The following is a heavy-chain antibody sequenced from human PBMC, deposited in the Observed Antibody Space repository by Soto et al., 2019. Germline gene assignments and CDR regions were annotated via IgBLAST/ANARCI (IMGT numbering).Heavy chain of an antibody. V-gene: IGHV1-18*01. CDR1: GYTFSSYG. CDR2: ITAYNHDT. Sequence: ASVKVSCKVSGYTFSSYGFTWVRQAPGQGLEWMGCITAYNHDTNYAQKFQGRVTMTTDTCTSTAYTELRSLRPDDTAVYYCAKREGQAWSRDHFNYYAMEVGGRGTTVTVSS. CDR3: AKREGQAWSRDHFNYYAMEV. D-gene: IGHD3-3*01. J-gene: IGHJ6*02.